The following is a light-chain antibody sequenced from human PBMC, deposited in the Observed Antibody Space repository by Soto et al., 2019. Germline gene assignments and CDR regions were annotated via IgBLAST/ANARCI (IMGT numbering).Light chain of an antibody. Sequence: DIQMTQSPSSLSASVGDIVTSTCGASQRVNNYLNWYQQKPGEAPKLLISAASSLQIGVPSRFGGSGSGTDFTLAISGLQPEDFAIYYCQQSYITPWTFGQGTKVDI. J-gene: IGKJ1*01. CDR3: QQSYITPWT. CDR1: QRVNNY. CDR2: AAS. V-gene: IGKV1-39*01.